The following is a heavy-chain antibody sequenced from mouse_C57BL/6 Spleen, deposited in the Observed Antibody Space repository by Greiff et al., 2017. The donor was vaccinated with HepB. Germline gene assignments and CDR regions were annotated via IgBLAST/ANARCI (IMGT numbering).Heavy chain of an antibody. J-gene: IGHJ2*01. CDR1: GFTLSSYT. V-gene: IGHV5-9*01. D-gene: IGHD1-1*01. CDR2: ISGGGGNT. Sequence: EVKVVESGGGLVKPGGSLKLSCAASGFTLSSYTMSWVRQTPEKRLEWVATISGGGGNTYYPDSVKGRFTISRDNAKNTLYLQMSSLRSEDTALYYCARQGDYYGSSYYFDYWGQGTTLTVSS. CDR3: ARQGDYYGSSYYFDY.